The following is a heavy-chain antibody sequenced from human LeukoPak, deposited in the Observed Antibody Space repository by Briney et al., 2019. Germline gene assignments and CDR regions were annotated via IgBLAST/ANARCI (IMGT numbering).Heavy chain of an antibody. Sequence: SETLSLTCTVSGGSISSSSYYWGWIRQPPGKGLERIGNTYYSGSTHYNPSLKSRVTISVDTSKNQFSLRLSSVTAADTAVFYCVRGLETAYDYWGQGTLVTVSS. CDR1: GGSISSSSYY. D-gene: IGHD5-24*01. CDR3: VRGLETAYDY. V-gene: IGHV4-39*01. J-gene: IGHJ4*02. CDR2: TYYSGST.